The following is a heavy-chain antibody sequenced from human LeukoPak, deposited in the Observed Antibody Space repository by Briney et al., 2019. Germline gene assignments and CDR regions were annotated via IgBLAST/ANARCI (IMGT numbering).Heavy chain of an antibody. J-gene: IGHJ2*01. CDR1: GLTVSSNC. D-gene: IGHD6-13*01. V-gene: IGHV3-53*01. Sequence: GGSLRLSCTASGLTVSSNCMSWVRQAPGKGLEWVSFIYSGGNTYYADSVKGRFTISRDNSKNTFHLQMNSLRAGDTAVYYCARAAYSSTWYSRYFDLWGRGTLVTVSS. CDR3: ARAAYSSTWYSRYFDL. CDR2: IYSGGNT.